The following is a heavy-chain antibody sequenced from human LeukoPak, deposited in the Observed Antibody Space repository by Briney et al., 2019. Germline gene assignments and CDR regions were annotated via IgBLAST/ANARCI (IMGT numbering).Heavy chain of an antibody. CDR3: AKEGAAAGAFDY. CDR2: ISYDGSNK. J-gene: IGHJ4*02. V-gene: IGHV3-30*18. Sequence: GGSLRLSCAASGFTFSSYGMHWVRQAPGKGLEWVAAISYDGSNKYYADSVKGRFTISRDNSKNTLYLQMNSLRAEDTAVYYCAKEGAAAGAFDYWGQGTLVTVSS. D-gene: IGHD6-13*01. CDR1: GFTFSSYG.